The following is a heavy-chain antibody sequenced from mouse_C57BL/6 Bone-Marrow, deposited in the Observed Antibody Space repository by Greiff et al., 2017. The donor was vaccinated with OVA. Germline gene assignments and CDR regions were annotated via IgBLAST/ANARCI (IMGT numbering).Heavy chain of an antibody. CDR1: GFSFNTYA. V-gene: IGHV10-1*01. J-gene: IGHJ4*01. CDR3: VRPYGSSYDYAMDY. CDR2: IRSKSNNYAT. D-gene: IGHD1-1*01. Sequence: EVMLVESGGGLVQPKGSLKLSCAASGFSFNTYAMNWVRQAPGKGLEWVARIRSKSNNYATYYADSVKDRFTISRDDSESMLYLQMNNLKTEDTAMYYCVRPYGSSYDYAMDYWGQGTSVTVSS.